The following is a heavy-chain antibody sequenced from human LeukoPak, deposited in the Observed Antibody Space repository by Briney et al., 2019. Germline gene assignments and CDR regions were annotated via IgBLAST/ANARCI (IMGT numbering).Heavy chain of an antibody. Sequence: GGSLRLSCASSGFTFSSYAMSWVRQAPGEGLEWVSSISASGGSTYYADSVRGRFTISRDNSKNTLSLQMNSLRVEDSAVYFCAKRIAALGPSFDYWGQGTLVTVSS. CDR3: AKRIAALGPSFDY. J-gene: IGHJ4*02. V-gene: IGHV3-23*01. CDR2: ISASGGST. D-gene: IGHD6-13*01. CDR1: GFTFSSYA.